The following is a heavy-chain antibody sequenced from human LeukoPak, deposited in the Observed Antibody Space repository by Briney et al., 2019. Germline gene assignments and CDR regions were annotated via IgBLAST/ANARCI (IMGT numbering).Heavy chain of an antibody. J-gene: IGHJ4*02. V-gene: IGHV5-51*01. Sequence: GESLRISSKGSGYGFTSFWIGWVRQMPGKGLEWMGIIYPDDSETIYSPSFQGQVTFSVDKSITTAYLHWSSLKASDTAMFYCARLYYDVSGYFDYWGRGTLVTVSS. CDR1: GYGFTSFW. CDR3: ARLYYDVSGYFDY. D-gene: IGHD3-22*01. CDR2: IYPDDSET.